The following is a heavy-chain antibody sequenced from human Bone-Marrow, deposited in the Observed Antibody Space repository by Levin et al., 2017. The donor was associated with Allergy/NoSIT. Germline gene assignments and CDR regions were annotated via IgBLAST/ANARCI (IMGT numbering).Heavy chain of an antibody. Sequence: ESGPTLVKPTQTLKLTCSFSGFSLTTFGICVTWTRQPPGKALEWLATIDWGDDKYYNTSLETKLTISKDTSKNQVVLTVTNVDPFDTATYYCARSRLVRGLGVNPPGGGYYYALDVWGQGISVAVSS. D-gene: IGHD3-10*01. CDR2: IDWGDDK. CDR3: ARSRLVRGLGVNPPGGGYYYALDV. V-gene: IGHV2-70*01. CDR1: GFSLTTFGIC. J-gene: IGHJ6*02.